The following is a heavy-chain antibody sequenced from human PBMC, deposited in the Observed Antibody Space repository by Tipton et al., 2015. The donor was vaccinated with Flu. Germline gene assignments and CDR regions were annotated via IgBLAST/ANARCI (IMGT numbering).Heavy chain of an antibody. CDR2: INPNSGGT. D-gene: IGHD6-19*01. CDR3: ARASGRLLDY. J-gene: IGHJ4*02. V-gene: IGHV1-2*02. CDR1: GYPFTGYY. Sequence: QLVQSGAEVKKPGASVKVSCKASGYPFTGYYMHWVRQAPGQGLEWMGWINPNSGGTNYAQKIQGRVTMTRDTSISTASMELSRLRSDDTAVYYGARASGRLLDYRDQRNLDPVS.